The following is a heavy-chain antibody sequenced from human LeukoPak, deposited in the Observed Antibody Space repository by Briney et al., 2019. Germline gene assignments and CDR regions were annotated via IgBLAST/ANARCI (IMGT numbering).Heavy chain of an antibody. CDR3: AVVRDPYAFDI. Sequence: SQSLSLTCTVSGGSISSGSYYWSWIRQPAGKGLEWIGYIYYSGSTNYNPSLKSRVTISVDTSKNQFSLKLSSVTAADTAVYYCAVVRDPYAFDIWGQGTMVTVSS. V-gene: IGHV4-61*10. CDR2: IYYSGST. J-gene: IGHJ3*02. D-gene: IGHD3-10*01. CDR1: GGSISSGSYY.